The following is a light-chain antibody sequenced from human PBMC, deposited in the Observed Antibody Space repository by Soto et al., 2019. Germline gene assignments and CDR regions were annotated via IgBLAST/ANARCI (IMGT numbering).Light chain of an antibody. CDR3: SSYTRRTTLYL. J-gene: IGLJ1*01. CDR2: DVS. Sequence: QSVLTQPASVSGSPGQSITISCTGASSDVGNYNYVSWYQQHPGKAPKLIIYDVSNRPSGVSNRFSGSKSGNTASLTISGLQAEDEADYYCSSYTRRTTLYLLGTETKVAV. V-gene: IGLV2-14*03. CDR1: SSDVGNYNY.